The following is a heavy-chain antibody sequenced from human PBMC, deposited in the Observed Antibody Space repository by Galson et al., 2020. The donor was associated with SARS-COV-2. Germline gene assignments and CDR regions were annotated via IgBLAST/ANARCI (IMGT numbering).Heavy chain of an antibody. CDR2: ISSSSSYI. CDR3: ASSLKPYSSSGFDY. V-gene: IGHV3-21*01. Sequence: GESLKISCAASGFTFSSYSMNWVRQAPGKGLEWVSSISSSSSYIYYADSVKGRFTISRDNAKNSLCLQMNSLRAEDTAVYYCASSLKPYSSSGFDYWGQGTLVTVSS. J-gene: IGHJ4*02. D-gene: IGHD6-6*01. CDR1: GFTFSSYS.